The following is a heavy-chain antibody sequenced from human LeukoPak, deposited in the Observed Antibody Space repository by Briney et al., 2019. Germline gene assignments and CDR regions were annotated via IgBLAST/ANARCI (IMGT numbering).Heavy chain of an antibody. CDR3: ARGRYYYGSGSYSKYYYYYGMDV. Sequence: PSETLSLTCTVSGGSISSYYWSWIRQPPGKGLEWIGEINHSGSTNYNPSLKSRVTISVNTSKNQFSLKLSSVTAADTAVYYCARGRYYYGSGSYSKYYYYYGMDVWGQGTTVTVSS. CDR2: INHSGST. D-gene: IGHD3-10*01. J-gene: IGHJ6*02. CDR1: GGSISSYY. V-gene: IGHV4-34*01.